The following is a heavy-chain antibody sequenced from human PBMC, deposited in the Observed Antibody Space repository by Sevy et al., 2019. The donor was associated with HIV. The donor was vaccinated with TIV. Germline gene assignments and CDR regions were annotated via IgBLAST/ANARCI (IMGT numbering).Heavy chain of an antibody. D-gene: IGHD6-13*01. CDR1: GYSFSSYA. CDR2: INGRGGST. Sequence: GGALRLSCVVSGYSFSSYAISWVRQALGKGLEWVSTINGRGGSTYYADSVKGRFTISRDKPKNTLFLQMINLRVDDTAIYYCARPSPRIAAAASAFYDNWGQGTLVTVSS. V-gene: IGHV3-23*01. J-gene: IGHJ4*02. CDR3: ARPSPRIAAAASAFYDN.